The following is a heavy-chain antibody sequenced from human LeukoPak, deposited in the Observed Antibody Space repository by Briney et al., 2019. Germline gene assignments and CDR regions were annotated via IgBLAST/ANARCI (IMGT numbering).Heavy chain of an antibody. V-gene: IGHV1-69*06. CDR2: IIPIFGTA. Sequence: ASVKVSCKASGGTFSSYAISWVRQAPGQGLEWMGGIIPIFGTANYAQKFQGRVTITADKSTSTAYMELSSLRAEDTAVYYCARGEAIYYGSHPLDPWGQGTLVTVSS. J-gene: IGHJ5*02. D-gene: IGHD3-10*01. CDR1: GGTFSSYA. CDR3: ARGEAIYYGSHPLDP.